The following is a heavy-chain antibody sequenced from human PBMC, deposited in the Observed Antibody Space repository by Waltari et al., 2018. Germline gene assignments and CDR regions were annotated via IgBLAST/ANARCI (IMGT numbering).Heavy chain of an antibody. Sequence: QVQLQESGPGLVKPSQTLSLTCTVSGGSISSGGSYWSWIRQHPGKGLEWIGYIYYSGSTYYNPSLKSRVTISVDTSKNQFSLKLSSVTAADTAVYYCARLSSGYYSPFDYWGQGTLVTVSS. J-gene: IGHJ4*02. CDR2: IYYSGST. CDR3: ARLSSGYYSPFDY. D-gene: IGHD3-22*01. V-gene: IGHV4-31*03. CDR1: GGSISSGGSY.